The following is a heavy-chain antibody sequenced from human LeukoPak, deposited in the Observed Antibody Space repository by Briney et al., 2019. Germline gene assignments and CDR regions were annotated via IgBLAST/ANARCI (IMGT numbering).Heavy chain of an antibody. D-gene: IGHD1-1*01. J-gene: IGHJ4*02. V-gene: IGHV4-38-2*01. CDR1: GFSITSGDY. Sequence: SETLSLTCDASGFSITSGDYWGWIRQSPGRGLEWIGSISHSGDTYYIPSLRSRVTTSLDTSRNQFSLDLRSVSAADTAVYFCARVGPLAVGTGKRVYSFDYWGQGTLVTVSS. CDR3: ARVGPLAVGTGKRVYSFDY. CDR2: ISHSGDT.